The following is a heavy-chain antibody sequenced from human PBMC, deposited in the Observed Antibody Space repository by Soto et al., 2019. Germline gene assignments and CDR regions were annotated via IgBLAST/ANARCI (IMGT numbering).Heavy chain of an antibody. CDR1: GFTFSSYA. J-gene: IGHJ3*02. D-gene: IGHD1-26*01. CDR2: IRGSGGST. Sequence: AGGSLRLSCAASGFTFSSYAMSWVRQAPGKGLEWVSSIRGSGGSTYYADSVKGRFTISRDNSKNTLYVQMNSLRAEDTAVYYCAKDFVGVRADAFDIWGQGTMVTVSS. CDR3: AKDFVGVRADAFDI. V-gene: IGHV3-23*01.